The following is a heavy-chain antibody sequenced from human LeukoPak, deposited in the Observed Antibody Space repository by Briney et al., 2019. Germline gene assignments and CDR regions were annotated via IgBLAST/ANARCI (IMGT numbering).Heavy chain of an antibody. D-gene: IGHD2-15*01. Sequence: GGSLRLSCAASGFTFSSYAMHWVRQAPGKGLEWVAVISYDGSNKYYADSVKGRFTISRDNSKNTLYLQMNSLRAEDTAVYYCARDLRYCSGGSCPRSYYFDYWGQGTLVTVSS. CDR3: ARDLRYCSGGSCPRSYYFDY. J-gene: IGHJ4*02. CDR2: ISYDGSNK. CDR1: GFTFSSYA. V-gene: IGHV3-30*04.